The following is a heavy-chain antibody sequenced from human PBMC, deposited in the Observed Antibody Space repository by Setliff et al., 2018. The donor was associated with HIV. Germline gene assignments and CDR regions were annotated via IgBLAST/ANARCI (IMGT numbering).Heavy chain of an antibody. D-gene: IGHD7-27*01. CDR2: ISWDGIKT. V-gene: IGHV3-20*04. J-gene: IGHJ4*02. Sequence: GESPKISCVGSGFMFNDYGMSWVRQAPGKGLEWVAGISWDGIKTTYGDSVRGRFTISRGNVEKSVYLQMNRLRNEDTARYYCARDHYLGLDYWGQGSLVTVSS. CDR1: GFMFNDYG. CDR3: ARDHYLGLDY.